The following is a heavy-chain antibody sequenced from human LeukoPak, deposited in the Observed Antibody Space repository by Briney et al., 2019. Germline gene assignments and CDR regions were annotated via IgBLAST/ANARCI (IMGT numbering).Heavy chain of an antibody. CDR2: IYHSGST. CDR3: ARVPRQPSFWYMDV. D-gene: IGHD3-3*01. J-gene: IGHJ6*03. CDR1: GYSISSGYY. Sequence: SETLSLTCTVSGYSISSGYYWGWIRQPPGKELEWIGSIYHSGSTHYKPSLKSRVTISVDTSKNQFSLKVTSVTAADTAVYYCARVPRQPSFWYMDVWGKGTTVTISS. V-gene: IGHV4-38-2*02.